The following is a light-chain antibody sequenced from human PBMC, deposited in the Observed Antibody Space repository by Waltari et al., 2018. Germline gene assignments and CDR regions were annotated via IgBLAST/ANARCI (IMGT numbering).Light chain of an antibody. CDR3: QQYNNWPYT. Sequence: EIVMTQSPAPLSVSPGVRATLSCRASQSVSSSLAWYQHKPGQAPRLLIYGASTRATGIPARFSGSGSGTEFTLTISSLQSEDFAVYYCQQYNNWPYTFGQGTKLEIK. J-gene: IGKJ2*01. V-gene: IGKV3-15*01. CDR2: GAS. CDR1: QSVSSS.